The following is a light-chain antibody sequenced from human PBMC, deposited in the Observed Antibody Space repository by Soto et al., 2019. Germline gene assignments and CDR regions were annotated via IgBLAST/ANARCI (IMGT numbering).Light chain of an antibody. Sequence: QSALTQPASVSGSPGQSITISCTGTSSDVGGYNYVSWYQQHPGKAPKLMIYEVSNRPSEISDRFSGSESDTTASLIISGLQPEDEADYYCSSYAGSSARVVFGGGTKLTVL. CDR1: SSDVGGYNY. J-gene: IGLJ2*01. CDR2: EVS. V-gene: IGLV2-14*01. CDR3: SSYAGSSARVV.